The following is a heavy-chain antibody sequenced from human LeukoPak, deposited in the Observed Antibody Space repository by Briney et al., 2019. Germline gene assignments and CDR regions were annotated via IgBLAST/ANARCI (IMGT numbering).Heavy chain of an antibody. CDR2: ITPDSGAT. CDR1: GYTFSDSY. Sequence: ASVKVSCKASGYTFSDSYIHWVRQAPQQGLEWMGWITPDSGATRYAEKFQGRVAMTRDTSITTAYMELRTLGFDDRATYYCERDTYHSNSFESWGQGTLVSVSS. V-gene: IGHV1-2*02. CDR3: ERDTYHSNSFES. J-gene: IGHJ4*02. D-gene: IGHD2-21*01.